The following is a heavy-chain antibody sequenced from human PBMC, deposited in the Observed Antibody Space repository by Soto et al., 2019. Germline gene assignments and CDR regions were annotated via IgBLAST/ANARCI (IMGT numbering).Heavy chain of an antibody. Sequence: QVQLVESGGGVVQPGRTLRLSCAASGFTFSNYGMHWVRQAPGKGLVWVAVISYHGSDKYYADSVKGRFTISRDNSKNTLYLPMDSLRAEDTAVYYCAKDHLTTTVTTVGYWGQGTLVTVSS. CDR1: GFTFSNYG. CDR2: ISYHGSDK. J-gene: IGHJ4*02. V-gene: IGHV3-30*18. CDR3: AKDHLTTTVTTVGY. D-gene: IGHD4-17*01.